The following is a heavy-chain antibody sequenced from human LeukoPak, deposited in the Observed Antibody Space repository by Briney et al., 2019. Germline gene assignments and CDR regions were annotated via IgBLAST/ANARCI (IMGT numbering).Heavy chain of an antibody. J-gene: IGHJ6*02. Sequence: GASVKVSCKASGGTFSSHAINWVRQAPGQGLERMGRIIPMFNTPNYAQKFHGRVTITADESTSTAYMELRRLRSEDTAVYFCAKGRAMDYNYDMDVWSQGTTVTVSS. V-gene: IGHV1-69*15. CDR2: IIPMFNTP. CDR1: GGTFSSHA. CDR3: AKGRAMDYNYDMDV.